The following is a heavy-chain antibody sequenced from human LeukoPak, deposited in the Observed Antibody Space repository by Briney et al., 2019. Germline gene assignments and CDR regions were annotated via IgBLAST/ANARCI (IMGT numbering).Heavy chain of an antibody. J-gene: IGHJ4*02. V-gene: IGHV4-34*01. CDR1: GGSFSGYY. CDR2: INHSGST. CDR3: ARFRRWWYFDY. Sequence: SETLSLTCAVYGGSFSGYYWSWIRQPPGKGLEWTGEINHSGSTNYNPSLKSRVTISVDTSKNQFSLKLSSVTAADTAVYYCARFRRWWYFDYWGQGTLVTVSS. D-gene: IGHD2-15*01.